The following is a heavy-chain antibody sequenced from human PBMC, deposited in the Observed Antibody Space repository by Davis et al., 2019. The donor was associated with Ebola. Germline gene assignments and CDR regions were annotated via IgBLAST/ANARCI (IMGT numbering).Heavy chain of an antibody. CDR1: GISLNTRGMC. CDR2: VDWDDDE. J-gene: IGHJ6*02. V-gene: IGHV2-70*11. CDR3: LRTHAPFEGGMDV. Sequence: SGPTLVKPTQTLTLTCTFSGISLNTRGMCVTWIRQPPGKALEWLARVDWDDDEYYRTSLKTRLTISKDTSKTQVVLRMTNMAPVDTATYYCLRTHAPFEGGMDVWGRGTTVTVSS.